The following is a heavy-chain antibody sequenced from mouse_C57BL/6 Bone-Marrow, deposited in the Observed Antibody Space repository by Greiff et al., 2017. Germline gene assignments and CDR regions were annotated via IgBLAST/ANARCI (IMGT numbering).Heavy chain of an antibody. CDR1: GYTFTSYW. Sequence: VQLQQPGAELVRPGTSVKLSCKASGYTFTSYWMHWVKQRPGQGLEWIGVIDPSDSYTNYNQKFKGKATLTVDKSSSTAYMQLSSLTSEDSAVYYCARPLGWVNWFAYWGQGTLVTVSA. J-gene: IGHJ3*01. CDR3: ARPLGWVNWFAY. D-gene: IGHD2-13*01. V-gene: IGHV1-59*01. CDR2: IDPSDSYT.